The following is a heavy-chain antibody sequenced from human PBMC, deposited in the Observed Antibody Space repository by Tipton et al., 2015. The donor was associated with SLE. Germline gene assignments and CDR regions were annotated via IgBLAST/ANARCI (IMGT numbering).Heavy chain of an antibody. CDR2: IYSGGGT. Sequence: SLRLSCAASGFTVSSNHMNWVRQAPGKGLEWVSFIYSGGGTYYADSVKGRFTISRDSSKNTLYLQMNSLRAEDTAVYYCARKYYDSSGYYSHYYYGMDVWGQGTTVTVSS. D-gene: IGHD3-22*01. CDR1: GFTVSSNH. CDR3: ARKYYDSSGYYSHYYYGMDV. V-gene: IGHV3-53*05. J-gene: IGHJ6*02.